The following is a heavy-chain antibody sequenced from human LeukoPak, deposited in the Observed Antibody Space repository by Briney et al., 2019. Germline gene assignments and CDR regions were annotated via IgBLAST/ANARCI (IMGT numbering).Heavy chain of an antibody. D-gene: IGHD5-12*01. J-gene: IGHJ4*02. CDR3: ARGYSGYSRAYFDY. V-gene: IGHV4-4*07. Sequence: PSETLSLTCTVSGGSISSYHWSWIRQPAGKGLEWIGRIYTSGSTDYNPSLKSRVTMSVGPSENQFSLRLSSVTAADTAVYYCARGYSGYSRAYFDYWGQGTLVTVSS. CDR1: GGSISSYH. CDR2: IYTSGST.